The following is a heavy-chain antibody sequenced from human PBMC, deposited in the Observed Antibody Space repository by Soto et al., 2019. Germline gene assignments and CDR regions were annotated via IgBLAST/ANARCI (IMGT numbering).Heavy chain of an antibody. V-gene: IGHV3-7*03. CDR3: ARDGLPFALDI. CDR2: INQDGSDK. CDR1: GFTFSRHW. J-gene: IGHJ3*02. D-gene: IGHD3-16*01. Sequence: EVQVVQSGGGLVQPGGSLRLSCAASGFTFSRHWMSWVRQVPGKGLEWVAKINQDGSDKNYVDSVKGRFTISSDNAKNSLYLQMNNLRAEDTAVYYCARDGLPFALDIWGQGTMVTVVS.